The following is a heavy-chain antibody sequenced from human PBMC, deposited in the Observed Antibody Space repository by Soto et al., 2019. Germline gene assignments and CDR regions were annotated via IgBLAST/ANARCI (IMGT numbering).Heavy chain of an antibody. J-gene: IGHJ4*02. CDR2: INPNSGGT. D-gene: IGHD3-10*02. CDR3: ARSAEAVRGVIIIFDY. CDR1: GYTFTGYY. Sequence: QVQLVQSGAEVKKPGASVKVSCKASGYTFTGYYMHWVRQAPGQGLAWMGWINPNSGGTNYAQKFQGWVTMTRDTSISTAYMELSRLRSDDTAVYYCARSAEAVRGVIIIFDYWGQGTLVTVSS. V-gene: IGHV1-2*04.